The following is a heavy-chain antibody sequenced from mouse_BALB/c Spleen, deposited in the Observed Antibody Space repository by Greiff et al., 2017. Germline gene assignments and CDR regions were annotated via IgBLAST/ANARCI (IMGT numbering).Heavy chain of an antibody. CDR2: INPGSGGI. CDR3: ARSKKYYAMDY. J-gene: IGHJ4*01. V-gene: IGHV1-54*01. CDR1: GFAFTSFL. Sequence: QVQLQESGAGLVRPGASVKVSCKASGFAFTSFLIEWVQQKPGQGLEWIGLINPGSGGIYYNETFKGKATLTADKSTSTIYMQLSSLTSDDSAVYFCARSKKYYAMDYWGQGTSVTVSS.